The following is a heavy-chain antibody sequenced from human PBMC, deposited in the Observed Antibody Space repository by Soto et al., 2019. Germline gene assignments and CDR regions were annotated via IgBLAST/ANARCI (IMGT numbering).Heavy chain of an antibody. D-gene: IGHD2-21*02. Sequence: QVQLLQSGAEVKKPGASVKVSCKESGYTFTNYYIHWVRQAPGQGLEWMGTIDPSGGSKTLAQKFQGRVTMTRDTSTSTVYMELSSLRSEDTALFYCARESIVVVTATVDIVYNYSGLDVWGQGTTVTVSS. CDR1: GYTFTNYY. CDR2: IDPSGGSK. V-gene: IGHV1-46*01. CDR3: ARESIVVVTATVDIVYNYSGLDV. J-gene: IGHJ6*02.